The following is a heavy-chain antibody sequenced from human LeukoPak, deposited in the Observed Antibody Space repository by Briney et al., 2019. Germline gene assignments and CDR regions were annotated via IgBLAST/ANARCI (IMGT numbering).Heavy chain of an antibody. V-gene: IGHV3-30*04. CDR1: GFTFSSYA. J-gene: IGHJ4*02. Sequence: GGSLRLSCAASGFTFSSYAMHWVRQAPGKGLEWVAVISYDGSNKYYADSVKGRFTISRDNAKNSLYLQMNSLRAEDTAVYYCARGRGIFAHYFDYWGQGTLVTVSS. CDR3: ARGRGIFAHYFDY. D-gene: IGHD3-3*01. CDR2: ISYDGSNK.